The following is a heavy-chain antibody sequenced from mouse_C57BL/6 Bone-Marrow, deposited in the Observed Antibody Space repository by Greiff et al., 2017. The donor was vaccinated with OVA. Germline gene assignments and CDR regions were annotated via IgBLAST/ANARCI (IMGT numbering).Heavy chain of an antibody. J-gene: IGHJ1*03. CDR1: GYTFTSYW. CDR2: IHPNSGST. Sequence: QVQLQKSGAELVKPGASVKLSCKASGYTFTSYWMHWVKQRPGQGLEWIGMIHPNSGSTNYNEKFKSKATLTVDKSSSTAYMQLSSLTSEDSAVYYCASSYWYFDVWGTGTTVTVSS. CDR3: ASSYWYFDV. V-gene: IGHV1-64*01.